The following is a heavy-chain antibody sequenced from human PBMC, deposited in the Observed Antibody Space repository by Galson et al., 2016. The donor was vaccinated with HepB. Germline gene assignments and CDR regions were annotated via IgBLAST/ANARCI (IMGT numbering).Heavy chain of an antibody. J-gene: IGHJ3*01. CDR1: GYTFTSHY. V-gene: IGHV1-46*03. D-gene: IGHD1-1*01. CDR3: VRWNRGAYPNDAFDF. Sequence: SVKVSCKASGYTFTSHYLYWVRQAPGQGLQWMGVINPRGGTTSSAQKFQGRVSMTRDTSTSTVYMELSSLRSEDTAVYYCVRWNRGAYPNDAFDFWGQGTMVTVSS. CDR2: INPRGGTT.